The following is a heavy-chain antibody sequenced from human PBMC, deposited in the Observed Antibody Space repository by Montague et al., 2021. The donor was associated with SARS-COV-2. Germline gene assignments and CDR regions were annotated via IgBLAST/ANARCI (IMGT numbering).Heavy chain of an antibody. D-gene: IGHD3-10*01. CDR2: IYWNGDK. J-gene: IGHJ4*02. CDR1: GFSLRSDDEG. Sequence: PALVKPTQTLTQTCTFSGFSLRSDDEGVARIRQSPGQALEWLAVIYWNGDKRYSPSLQRRLTITKDTSENQVVLTMTNMDPVDTATYYCAHRGMIRGLIFDYWGQGTLVTVSS. V-gene: IGHV2-5*01. CDR3: AHRGMIRGLIFDY.